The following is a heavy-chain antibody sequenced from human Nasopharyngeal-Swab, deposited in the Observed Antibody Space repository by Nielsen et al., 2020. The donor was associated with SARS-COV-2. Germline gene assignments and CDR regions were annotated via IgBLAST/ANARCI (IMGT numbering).Heavy chain of an antibody. J-gene: IGHJ3*02. CDR3: ARESGLDAFDI. D-gene: IGHD3-10*01. CDR1: GFTFSSYA. CDR2: ISGSGGST. V-gene: IGHV3-23*01. Sequence: GESLKISCAASGFTFSSYAMSWVRQAPGKGLEWVSAISGSGGSTYYADSVKGRFTISRDNSKNTLYLQMNSLRAEDTAVYYCARESGLDAFDIWGQGTMVTVSS.